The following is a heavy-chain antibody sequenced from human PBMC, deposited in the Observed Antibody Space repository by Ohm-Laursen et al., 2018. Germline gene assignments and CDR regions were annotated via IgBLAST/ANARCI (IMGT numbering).Heavy chain of an antibody. J-gene: IGHJ4*02. CDR3: ARDRYYDFWSGSKVLDY. CDR1: GFTFSSYE. V-gene: IGHV3-48*03. CDR2: ISSSGSTI. D-gene: IGHD3-3*01. Sequence: GSLRLSCTASGFTFSSYEMNWVRQAPGKGLEWLSYISSSGSTIYYADSVKGRFTISRDNAKNSLYLQMNSLRAEDTAVYYCARDRYYDFWSGSKVLDYWGQGTLVTVSS.